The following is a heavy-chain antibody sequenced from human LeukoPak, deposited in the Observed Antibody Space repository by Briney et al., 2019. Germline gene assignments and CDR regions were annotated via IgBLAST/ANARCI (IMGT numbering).Heavy chain of an antibody. D-gene: IGHD5-12*01. CDR3: ARGQLGDSGYDWCLDF. V-gene: IGHV3-11*01. Sequence: GGSLRLSCAASEFSFSDYYMSWVRQAPGKGLEWVSYIGGSGGSIYYADSVKGRFTVSRDNAKNSLYLQINSLRAEDTAIYYCARGQLGDSGYDWCLDFWGQGTLVTVSS. CDR1: EFSFSDYY. J-gene: IGHJ4*02. CDR2: IGGSGGSI.